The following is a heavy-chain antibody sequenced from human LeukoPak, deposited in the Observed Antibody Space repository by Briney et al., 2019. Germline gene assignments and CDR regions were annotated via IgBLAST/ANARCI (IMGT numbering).Heavy chain of an antibody. V-gene: IGHV1-2*02. D-gene: IGHD6-19*01. CDR1: GYTFTGYY. Sequence: EASVKVSCKASGYTFTGYYMHWVRQAPGQGLEWMGWINPNSGGTNYAQKFQGRVTMTRDTSISTAYMELSRLRSDDTAVYYCARDRAVAPNEIGYWGQGTLVTVSS. CDR2: INPNSGGT. J-gene: IGHJ4*02. CDR3: ARDRAVAPNEIGY.